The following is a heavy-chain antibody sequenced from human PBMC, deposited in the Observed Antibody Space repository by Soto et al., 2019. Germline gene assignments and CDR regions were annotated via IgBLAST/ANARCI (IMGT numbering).Heavy chain of an antibody. D-gene: IGHD6-13*01. CDR3: AKVSTHSSSWYALGY. CDR2: ISGSGGST. V-gene: IGHV3-23*01. Sequence: GGSLRLSCAASGFTFSSYAMSWVRQAPGKGLEWVSAISGSGGSTYYADSVKGRFTISRDNSKNTLYLQMNSLRAEDTAVYYCAKVSTHSSSWYALGYWGQGTLVTVSS. J-gene: IGHJ4*02. CDR1: GFTFSSYA.